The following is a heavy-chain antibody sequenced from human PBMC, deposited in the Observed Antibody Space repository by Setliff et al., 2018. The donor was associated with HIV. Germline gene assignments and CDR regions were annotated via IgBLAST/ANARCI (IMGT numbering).Heavy chain of an antibody. J-gene: IGHJ3*01. CDR3: AREWSYGAFDTFDV. CDR2: IYTSGST. D-gene: IGHD5-18*01. Sequence: SETLSLTCTVSGGSISSYYWSWIRQPPGKGLEWIGYIYTSGSTNYNPSLKSRVTISVDTSKNQFSLKLGSVTAADTAVYYCAREWSYGAFDTFDVWGQGTMVTVSS. V-gene: IGHV4-4*09. CDR1: GGSISSYY.